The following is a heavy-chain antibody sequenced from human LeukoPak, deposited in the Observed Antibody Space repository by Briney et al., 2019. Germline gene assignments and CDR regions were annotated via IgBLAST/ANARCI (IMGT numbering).Heavy chain of an antibody. J-gene: IGHJ5*02. D-gene: IGHD2-2*01. CDR3: ARDPQYCSSTSCPP. V-gene: IGHV4-4*07. Sequence: SETLSLTCTVSGVSISSYYWSWIRQPAGKGLEWIGRIYTSGSTNYNPSLKSRVTMSVDTSKNQFSLKLSSVTAADTAVYYCARDPQYCSSTSCPPWGQGTLVTVSS. CDR2: IYTSGST. CDR1: GVSISSYY.